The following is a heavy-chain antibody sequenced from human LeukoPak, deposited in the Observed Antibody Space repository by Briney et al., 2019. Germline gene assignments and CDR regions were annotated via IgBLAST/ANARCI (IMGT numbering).Heavy chain of an antibody. J-gene: IGHJ4*02. D-gene: IGHD6-6*01. CDR2: IFPIFGTA. Sequence: ASVKVSCKASGGTFSSYAISWVRQAPGKGLEWMGGIFPIFGTANYAQKFQGRVTITTDESTSTAYMELSSLRSEDTAVYYCARVPGVSAYSSSDYYFDYWGRGTLVTVSS. CDR3: ARVPGVSAYSSSDYYFDY. CDR1: GGTFSSYA. V-gene: IGHV1-69*05.